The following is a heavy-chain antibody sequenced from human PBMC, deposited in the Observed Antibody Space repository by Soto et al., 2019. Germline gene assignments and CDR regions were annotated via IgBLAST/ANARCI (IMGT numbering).Heavy chain of an antibody. V-gene: IGHV1-2*02. CDR2: INPKSGGT. J-gene: IGHJ4*02. Sequence: QVQLVLSGAEVKKPGASVNVSCKASGYTFTVYYMHWVRQTPAQGRECMGWINPKSGGTMYPQKFQGRVTLTWDTAIRAAYMALTRLRSDDTAVYYCARDLAKSGGSAGFDYWGQVTLVTVSS. CDR3: ARDLAKSGGSAGFDY. D-gene: IGHD1-26*01. CDR1: GYTFTVYY.